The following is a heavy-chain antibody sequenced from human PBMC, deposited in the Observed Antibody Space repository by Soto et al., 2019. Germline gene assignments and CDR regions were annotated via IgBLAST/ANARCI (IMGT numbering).Heavy chain of an antibody. V-gene: IGHV3-11*06. Sequence: GGSLRLSCAASGFTFSDYYMSWIRQAPGKGLEYISYISSSSGSTNYADSVKGRFTISRDNAKNSLYLQMSSLRAEDTAVYYCARDRGGYDRLYYYHGMDVWGQGTTVTSP. CDR1: GFTFSDYY. CDR2: ISSSSGST. D-gene: IGHD5-12*01. J-gene: IGHJ6*02. CDR3: ARDRGGYDRLYYYHGMDV.